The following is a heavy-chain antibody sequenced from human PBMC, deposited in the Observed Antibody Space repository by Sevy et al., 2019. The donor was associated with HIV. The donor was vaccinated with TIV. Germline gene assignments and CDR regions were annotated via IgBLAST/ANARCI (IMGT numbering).Heavy chain of an antibody. D-gene: IGHD3-3*01. CDR1: GYTLTQLS. J-gene: IGHJ4*02. V-gene: IGHV1-24*01. CDR3: ATGREYYEGNSGYFDY. Sequence: ASVKVSCKLSGYTLTQLSMHWVRQAPGKGLEWLGSFDPEDGERIYAQKFQGRFTMTGETSTDTAYMELGSLRSEDTAIYYCATGREYYEGNSGYFDYWGQGTLVTVSS. CDR2: FDPEDGER.